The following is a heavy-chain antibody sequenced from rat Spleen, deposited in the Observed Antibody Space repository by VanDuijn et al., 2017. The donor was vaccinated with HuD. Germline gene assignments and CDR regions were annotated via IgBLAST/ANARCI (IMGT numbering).Heavy chain of an antibody. V-gene: IGHV5-7*01. D-gene: IGHD5-1*01. CDR2: ISYEGSST. J-gene: IGHJ2*01. CDR1: GFTFSTFP. Sequence: EVQLVESGGGLVQPRRSLKLSCAASGFTFSTFPMAWVRQAPKKGLEWVATISYEGSSTYYGDSVKGRFTISRDNAKSTLYLQMDSLRSEDTATYYCTRPGAGDYWGQGVMVTVSS. CDR3: TRPGAGDY.